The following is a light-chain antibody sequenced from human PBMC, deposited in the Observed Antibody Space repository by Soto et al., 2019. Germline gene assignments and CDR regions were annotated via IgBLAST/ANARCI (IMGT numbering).Light chain of an antibody. V-gene: IGKV1-27*01. CDR3: QKYNSAPFT. J-gene: IGKJ3*01. Sequence: DIQMTQSPSSLSASVGDRVTITCRASQGIYNYLAWYQQRPGKVPKLLIYAASTLQSGVPSRFSGSGSGTDFTLTISGLQPEDVATYFCQKYNSAPFTFGPGTKVDLK. CDR1: QGIYNY. CDR2: AAS.